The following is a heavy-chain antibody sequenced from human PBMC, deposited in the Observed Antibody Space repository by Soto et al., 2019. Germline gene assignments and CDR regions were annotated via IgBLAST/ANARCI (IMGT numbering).Heavy chain of an antibody. D-gene: IGHD1-1*01. V-gene: IGHV5-10-1*03. CDR2: IDPTDSYT. CDR1: GYDFTTYW. Sequence: VQLVQSGPEVKKPGESLRISCQGSGYDFTTYWITWVRQMPGKGLEWLGRIDPTDSYTNYSPSFRGHVTMSVDKSVRPAYLQWSGLKASDSATYFCATQQPILSTIKRGGFGTWGQGTLVTVSS. J-gene: IGHJ5*02. CDR3: ATQQPILSTIKRGGFGT.